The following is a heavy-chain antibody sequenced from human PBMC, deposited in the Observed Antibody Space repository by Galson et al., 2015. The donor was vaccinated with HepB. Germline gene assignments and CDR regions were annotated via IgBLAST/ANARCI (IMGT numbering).Heavy chain of an antibody. CDR3: ARDAREEGEYYFDY. J-gene: IGHJ4*02. CDR2: INPSGGST. D-gene: IGHD1-26*01. CDR1: GYTFTSYY. V-gene: IGHV1-46*01. Sequence: QSGAEVKKPGESLKISCKASGYTFTSYYMHWVRQAPGQGLEWMGIINPSGGSTSYAQKLQGRVTMTRDTSTSTVYMELSSLRSEDTAVYYCARDAREEGEYYFDYWGQGTLVTVSS.